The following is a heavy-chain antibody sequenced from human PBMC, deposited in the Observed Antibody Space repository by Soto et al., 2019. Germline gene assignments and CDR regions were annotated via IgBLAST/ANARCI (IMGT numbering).Heavy chain of an antibody. Sequence: QVQLVESGGGVVQPGRSLRLSCAASGFTFSSYGMHWVRQAPGKGLEWVAVISYDGSNKYYADSVKGRLTISRDNSKNTLDLQMNSLRAEDTAGYYCAKDPPLRGYYFDYWGQGTLVTVSS. CDR1: GFTFSSYG. CDR3: AKDPPLRGYYFDY. D-gene: IGHD3-10*01. J-gene: IGHJ4*02. CDR2: ISYDGSNK. V-gene: IGHV3-30*18.